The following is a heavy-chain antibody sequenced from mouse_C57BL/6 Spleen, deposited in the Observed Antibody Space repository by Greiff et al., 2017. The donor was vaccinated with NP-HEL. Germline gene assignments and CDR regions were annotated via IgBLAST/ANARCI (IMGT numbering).Heavy chain of an antibody. J-gene: IGHJ1*03. D-gene: IGHD1-1*02. CDR2: IDPEDGET. CDR1: GFNIKDYY. Sequence: VQLKESGAELVKPGASVKLSCTASGFNIKDYYMHWVKQRTEQGLEWIGRIDPEDGETKYAPKFQGKATITADTPSNTAYLQLSSLTSEDTAVYYCAREVAWYFDVWGTGTTVTVSS. V-gene: IGHV14-2*01. CDR3: AREVAWYFDV.